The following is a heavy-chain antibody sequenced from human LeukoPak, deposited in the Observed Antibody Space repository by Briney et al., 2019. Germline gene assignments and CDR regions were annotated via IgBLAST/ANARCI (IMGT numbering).Heavy chain of an antibody. CDR2: ISSSSDYI. CDR3: ATSGIVVLGATYGSAFDY. D-gene: IGHD2-15*01. V-gene: IGHV3-21*01. Sequence: GGSLRLSCAASGFTFSSYSMNWVRQAPGKGLEWVSSISSSSDYIYYADSVKGRFTISRDNARDSLYLQMNSLRAQDTAVYYCATSGIVVLGATYGSAFDYWGQRTLVTVSS. CDR1: GFTFSSYS. J-gene: IGHJ4*02.